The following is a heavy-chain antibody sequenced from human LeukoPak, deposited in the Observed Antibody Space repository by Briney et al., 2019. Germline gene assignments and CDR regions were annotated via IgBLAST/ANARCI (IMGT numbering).Heavy chain of an antibody. CDR2: INAGNGNT. D-gene: IGHD3-3*01. CDR3: ARDWLPITGGYDMDV. V-gene: IGHV1-3*01. Sequence: ASVKVSCKASGYTFAKYAIHWVRQAPGQRLEWMGWINAGNGNTKYSQKFQGRVTITRDTSASTAYMELSSLRSEDTAVYYCARDWLPITGGYDMDVWGQGTTVTVSS. CDR1: GYTFAKYA. J-gene: IGHJ6*02.